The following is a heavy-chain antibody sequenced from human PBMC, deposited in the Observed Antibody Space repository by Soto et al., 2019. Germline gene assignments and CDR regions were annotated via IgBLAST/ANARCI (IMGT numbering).Heavy chain of an antibody. D-gene: IGHD6-6*01. CDR3: AREHPSRAARFYYYYYGMDV. CDR2: IWYDGSNK. Sequence: GGSLRLSCAASGFTFSSYGMHWVRQAPGKGLEWVEVIWYDGSNKYYADSVKGRFTISRDNSKNTLYLQMNSLRAEDTAVYYCAREHPSRAARFYYYYYGMDVWGQGTTVTVSS. J-gene: IGHJ6*02. CDR1: GFTFSSYG. V-gene: IGHV3-33*01.